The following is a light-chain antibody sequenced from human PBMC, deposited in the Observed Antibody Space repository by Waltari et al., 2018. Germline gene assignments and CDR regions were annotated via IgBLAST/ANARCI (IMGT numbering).Light chain of an antibody. CDR1: RPNIGSST. CDR2: TNN. CDR3: AAWDDSLNGVV. Sequence: QSVLTQPPSASETPGPRVTIPCSGSRPNIGSSTSTWYQQPPGTAPKLLIYTNNQRPSGVPDRFSGSKSGTSASLAISGLQSEDEADYYCAAWDDSLNGVVFGGGTKLTVL. J-gene: IGLJ2*01. V-gene: IGLV1-44*01.